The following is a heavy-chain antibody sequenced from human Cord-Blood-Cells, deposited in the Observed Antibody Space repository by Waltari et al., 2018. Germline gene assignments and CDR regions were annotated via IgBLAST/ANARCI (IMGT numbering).Heavy chain of an antibody. J-gene: IGHJ3*02. CDR3: ARGGLERQGDAFDI. D-gene: IGHD1-1*01. V-gene: IGHV1-69*01. Sequence: QVQLVQSGAAVKKPGSSVKVSCKASGGTFSSYAIRWVRQAPGQGLEWMGGIIPIFGTANYAQKFQGRVTITADESTSTAYMELSSLRSEDTAVYYCARGGLERQGDAFDIWGQGTMVTVSS. CDR2: IIPIFGTA. CDR1: GGTFSSYA.